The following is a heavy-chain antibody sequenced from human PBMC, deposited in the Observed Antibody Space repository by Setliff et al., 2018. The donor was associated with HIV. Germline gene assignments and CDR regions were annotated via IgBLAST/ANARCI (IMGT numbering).Heavy chain of an antibody. CDR2: IYAAGST. CDR1: GFSVSSNY. Sequence: GGSLRLSCAASGFSVSSNYMSWVRQAPGKGLEWVSVIYAAGSTSYADSVKGRFTISRHNSKNTLYLQLNSLRAEDTAVYYCARVSKSSPDAFDIWGQGTMVTVSS. CDR3: ARVSKSSPDAFDI. D-gene: IGHD6-13*01. J-gene: IGHJ3*02. V-gene: IGHV3-53*04.